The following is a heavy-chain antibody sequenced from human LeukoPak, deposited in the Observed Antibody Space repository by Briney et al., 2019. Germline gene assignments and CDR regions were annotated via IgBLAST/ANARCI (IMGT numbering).Heavy chain of an antibody. CDR1: GYTFSNFG. CDR2: ISGNNDNP. J-gene: IGHJ4*02. D-gene: IGHD2-2*01. V-gene: IGHV1-18*01. Sequence: ASVKVSCKAPGYTFSNFGISWVRQAPGQGLEWMGWISGNNDNPNYGQNFQGRFTVTSGSSTSTAYMELRNLRSDDTAVYYCARDGTSTDDYWGQGTLVTVSS. CDR3: ARDGTSTDDY.